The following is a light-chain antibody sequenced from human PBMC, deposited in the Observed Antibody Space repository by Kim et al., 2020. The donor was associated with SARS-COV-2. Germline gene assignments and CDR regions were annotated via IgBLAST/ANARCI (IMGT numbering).Light chain of an antibody. CDR2: GVT. J-gene: IGLJ3*02. CDR3: CSYAASSSLV. CDR1: SSDVSGYNN. V-gene: IGLV2-11*01. Sequence: GQSFTNSSTGPSSDVSGYNNVSWYQNHPGKPPNLMIYGVTDRPSGVPDRFSGSESGNTASLTISGLQAEDEADYYCCSYAASSSLVFGGGTKVTVL.